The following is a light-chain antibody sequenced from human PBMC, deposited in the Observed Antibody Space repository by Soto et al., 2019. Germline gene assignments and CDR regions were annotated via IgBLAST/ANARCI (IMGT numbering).Light chain of an antibody. V-gene: IGKV1-5*03. CDR1: QSISSW. Sequence: DIQMTQSPSTLSASVGDRVTITCRASQSISSWLAWYQQNPGKAPKLLIHQASSLESGVPSGLSGSGSGTEFTLTISSLQPDDFATYYCQQYNSYPLTFGGGTKVEIK. J-gene: IGKJ4*01. CDR2: QAS. CDR3: QQYNSYPLT.